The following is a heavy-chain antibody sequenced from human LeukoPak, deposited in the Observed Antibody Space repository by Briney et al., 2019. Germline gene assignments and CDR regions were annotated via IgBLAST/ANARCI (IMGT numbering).Heavy chain of an antibody. CDR1: GFTVSSNY. V-gene: IGHV3-53*05. CDR2: TYSGGTT. J-gene: IGHJ3*02. CDR3: AKSKGYCSGGSCYGAFDI. Sequence: PGGSLRLSCAASGFTVSSNYMSWVRQAPGKGLEWVSVTYSGGTTYYADSVKGRFTISRDNSKSTLYLQMNSLRAEDTAVYYCAKSKGYCSGGSCYGAFDIWGQGTMVTVSS. D-gene: IGHD2-15*01.